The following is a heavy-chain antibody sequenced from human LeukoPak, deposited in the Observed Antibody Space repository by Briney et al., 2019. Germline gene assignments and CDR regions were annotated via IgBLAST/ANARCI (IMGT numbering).Heavy chain of an antibody. V-gene: IGHV4-34*01. CDR1: GGSFSGYY. CDR2: INHSGST. CDR3: ARCPYGRRGSYRYRWYFDL. J-gene: IGHJ2*01. D-gene: IGHD3-16*02. Sequence: SETLSLTCAVYGGSFSGYYWSWIRQPPGKGLEWIREINHSGSTNYNPSLKSRVTISVDTSKNQFSLKLSSVTAADTAVYYCARCPYGRRGSYRYRWYFDLWGRGTLLTVSS.